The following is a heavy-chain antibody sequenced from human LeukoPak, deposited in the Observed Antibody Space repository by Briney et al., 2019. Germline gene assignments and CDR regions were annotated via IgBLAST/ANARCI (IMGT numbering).Heavy chain of an antibody. Sequence: SETLSLTCTVSGGSISSYCWSWIRQPPGKGLEWIGYIYYSGSTNYNPSLKSRVTIPVDTSKNQFSLKLSSVTAADTAVYYCARSGLYSYGSVDYWGQGTLVTVSS. J-gene: IGHJ4*02. CDR2: IYYSGST. V-gene: IGHV4-59*01. D-gene: IGHD5-18*01. CDR3: ARSGLYSYGSVDY. CDR1: GGSISSYC.